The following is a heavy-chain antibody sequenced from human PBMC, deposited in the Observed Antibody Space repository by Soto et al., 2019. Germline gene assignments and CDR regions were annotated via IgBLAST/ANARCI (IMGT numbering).Heavy chain of an antibody. Sequence: GGSLRLSCAASGFSFSDYYINWVRQAPGKGLEWVGRTRNKASSYTTDYAAFVKGRFTISRDDSKNLIYLQMNSLKTEDTAVYYCAHYSSTSSFDYWGQGTLVTVSS. CDR2: TRNKASSYTT. CDR1: GFSFSDYY. D-gene: IGHD6-13*01. V-gene: IGHV3-72*01. J-gene: IGHJ4*02. CDR3: AHYSSTSSFDY.